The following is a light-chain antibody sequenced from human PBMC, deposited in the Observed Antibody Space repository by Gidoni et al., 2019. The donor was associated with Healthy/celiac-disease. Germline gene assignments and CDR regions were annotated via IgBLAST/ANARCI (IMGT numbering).Light chain of an antibody. CDR2: GAS. CDR1: QSVSSSY. Sequence: EIVLTQSPGTLSLSPGERATLSCRASQSVSSSYLAWYQQKPGQAPRLLIYGASSRAPGIPDRFSGSGSGTDFTLTISRLEPEDFAVYYCQQYGSSPLTFXGXTKVEIK. V-gene: IGKV3-20*01. J-gene: IGKJ4*01. CDR3: QQYGSSPLT.